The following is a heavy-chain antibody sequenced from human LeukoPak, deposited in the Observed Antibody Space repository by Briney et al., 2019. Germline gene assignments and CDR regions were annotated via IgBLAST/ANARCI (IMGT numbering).Heavy chain of an antibody. CDR2: VYYSGTT. Sequence: SETLSLTCTVSDVYISSGTHYWGWIRQSPGEVLEWIGSVYYSGTTYYHPSLKSRVTISVDTSKDQFSLKLSSVTAADTAVYYCARRLKVTEHFDYWGQGTLVTVSS. D-gene: IGHD2-21*02. V-gene: IGHV4-39*01. J-gene: IGHJ4*02. CDR3: ARRLKVTEHFDY. CDR1: DVYISSGTHY.